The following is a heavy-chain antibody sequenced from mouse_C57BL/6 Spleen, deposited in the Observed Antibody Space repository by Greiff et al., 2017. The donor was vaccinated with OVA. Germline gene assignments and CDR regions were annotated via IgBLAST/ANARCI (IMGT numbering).Heavy chain of an antibody. CDR3: ARSDNYGNYLAWFAY. J-gene: IGHJ3*01. CDR2: IDPSDSYT. Sequence: QVQLQQPGAELVMPGASVKLSCKASGYTFTSYWMHWVKQRPGQGLEWIGEIDPSDSYTNYNQKFKGKSTLTVDKSSSTAYMQLSSLTSEDSAVYYCARSDNYGNYLAWFAYWGQGTLVTVSA. D-gene: IGHD2-1*01. CDR1: GYTFTSYW. V-gene: IGHV1-69*01.